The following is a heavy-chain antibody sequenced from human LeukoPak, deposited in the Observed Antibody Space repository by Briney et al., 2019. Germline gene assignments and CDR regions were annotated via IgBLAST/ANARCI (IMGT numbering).Heavy chain of an antibody. CDR1: GFTFSSYA. Sequence: GGSLRLSCAASGFTFSSYAMSWVRQAPGKGLEWVSAISGSGGSAYYADSVKGRFTISRDNSKYTLYLQMNSLRAEDTAVYYCAKDLVGLCSSTSCYSEPGYWGQGTLVTVSS. CDR2: ISGSGGSA. CDR3: AKDLVGLCSSTSCYSEPGY. J-gene: IGHJ4*02. D-gene: IGHD2-2*02. V-gene: IGHV3-23*01.